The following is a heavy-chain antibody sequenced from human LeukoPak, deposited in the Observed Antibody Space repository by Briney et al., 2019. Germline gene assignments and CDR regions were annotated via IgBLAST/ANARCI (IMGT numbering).Heavy chain of an antibody. V-gene: IGHV3-23*01. CDR3: AKGYYYGSGSSTYYFDY. D-gene: IGHD3-10*01. Sequence: GGSLRLSCAASGFTFSSYAMSWVRQAPGKGLEWVSAISGSGGSTYYADSVKGWFTISRDNSKNTLYLQMNSLRAEDTAVYYCAKGYYYGSGSSTYYFDYWGQGTLVTVSS. CDR1: GFTFSSYA. J-gene: IGHJ4*02. CDR2: ISGSGGST.